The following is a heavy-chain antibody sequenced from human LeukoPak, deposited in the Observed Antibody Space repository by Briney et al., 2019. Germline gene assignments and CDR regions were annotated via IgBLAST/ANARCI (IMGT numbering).Heavy chain of an antibody. CDR1: GYTFTSYY. CDR3: AREGPSRVTIFGVVISRAKRAMDV. J-gene: IGHJ6*03. CDR2: IKPSGGST. V-gene: IGHV1-46*01. Sequence: ASVKVSCKASGYTFTSYYMHWVRQAPGQGLEWMGIIKPSGGSTSYAQKFQGRVTMTRDTSTSTVYMELRSLRSDDTAVYYCAREGPSRVTIFGVVISRAKRAMDVWGKGTTVTVSS. D-gene: IGHD3-3*01.